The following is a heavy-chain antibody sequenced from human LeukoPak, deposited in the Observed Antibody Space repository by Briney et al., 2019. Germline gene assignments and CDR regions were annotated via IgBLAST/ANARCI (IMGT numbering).Heavy chain of an antibody. J-gene: IGHJ4*02. V-gene: IGHV3-23*01. CDR2: IGGRSGGAHST. Sequence: GGSLRLSCAASGFTFFSFAMTWVRQAPGKGLECVSGIGGRSGGAHSTYYADSVRGRFTVSRDDSKNTLYLQMNSLRAEDTAVYYCTRGNPPNHPLDYWGQETLVTVSS. CDR1: GFTFFSFA. CDR3: TRGNPPNHPLDY.